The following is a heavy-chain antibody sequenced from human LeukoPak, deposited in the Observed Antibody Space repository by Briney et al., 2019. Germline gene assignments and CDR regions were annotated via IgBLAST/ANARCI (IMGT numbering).Heavy chain of an antibody. D-gene: IGHD3-9*01. CDR2: INSDGSST. CDR1: GFTFSNSW. CDR3: ARVEYDILASYYPVPGAFDI. V-gene: IGHV3-74*01. Sequence: GGSLRLSCAASGFTFSNSWMHWVRQAPGKGLVWVSRINSDGSSTTYAYSVKGRFTISRDNAKNTLYLQMNSLKAEDTAVYYCARVEYDILASYYPVPGAFDIWGQGTMVTVSS. J-gene: IGHJ3*02.